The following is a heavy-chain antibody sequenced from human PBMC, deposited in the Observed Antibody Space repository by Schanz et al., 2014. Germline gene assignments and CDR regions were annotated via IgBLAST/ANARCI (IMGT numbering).Heavy chain of an antibody. Sequence: QVQLVQSEAAVKKPGASVKVSCKASGYFFSSYGISWVRQAPGQGLEWMGWINPNSGDRNYAQKFQGRVTMTRDTSISTAYMELSRLRSDDTAVYYCARDYYDILTGYPYDTFDIWGQGTMVTVSS. CDR2: INPNSGDR. J-gene: IGHJ3*02. CDR3: ARDYYDILTGYPYDTFDI. D-gene: IGHD3-9*01. V-gene: IGHV1-2*02. CDR1: GYFFSSYG.